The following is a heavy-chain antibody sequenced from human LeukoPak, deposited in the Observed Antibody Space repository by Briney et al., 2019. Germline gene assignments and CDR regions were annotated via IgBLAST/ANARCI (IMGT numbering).Heavy chain of an antibody. CDR1: GFTFSSYA. Sequence: GSLRLSCAASGFTFSSYAMHWVRQAPGKGLEWVAVISYDGSNKYYADSMKGRFTISRDNAKNSLYLQMNSLRAEDTAVYYCARAHNWKYGSFDFWGQGTLVTVSS. D-gene: IGHD1-7*01. CDR3: ARAHNWKYGSFDF. J-gene: IGHJ4*02. CDR2: ISYDGSNK. V-gene: IGHV3-30*04.